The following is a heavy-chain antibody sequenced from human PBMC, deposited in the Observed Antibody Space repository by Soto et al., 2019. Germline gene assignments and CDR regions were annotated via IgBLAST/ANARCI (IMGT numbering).Heavy chain of an antibody. CDR1: GGTFSSYA. J-gene: IGHJ3*02. Sequence: QVQLVQSGAEVKKPGSSVKVSCKASGGTFSSYAISWVRQAPGQGLEWMGGIIPIFGTANYAQKFQGRVTITADESTSTAYMEVSRLGSEDTAVYYCAREGAVGSITGTYGGAFDIWGQGTMVTVSS. V-gene: IGHV1-69*01. CDR3: AREGAVGSITGTYGGAFDI. D-gene: IGHD1-20*01. CDR2: IIPIFGTA.